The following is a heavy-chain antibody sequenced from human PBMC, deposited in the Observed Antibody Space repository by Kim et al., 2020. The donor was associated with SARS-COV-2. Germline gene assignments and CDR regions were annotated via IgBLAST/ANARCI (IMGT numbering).Heavy chain of an antibody. J-gene: IGHJ6*02. V-gene: IGHV3-30*18. Sequence: GGSLRLSCAASGFTFSSYGMHWVRQAPGKGLEGVAVISYDGSNKYYADSVKGRFTISRDNSKNSLDLQMNSLRAEDTAVYYCAQDLKGYFDWLRSRFYNYYGMDVWGQGTTVTVSS. D-gene: IGHD3-9*01. CDR3: AQDLKGYFDWLRSRFYNYYGMDV. CDR1: GFTFSSYG. CDR2: ISYDGSNK.